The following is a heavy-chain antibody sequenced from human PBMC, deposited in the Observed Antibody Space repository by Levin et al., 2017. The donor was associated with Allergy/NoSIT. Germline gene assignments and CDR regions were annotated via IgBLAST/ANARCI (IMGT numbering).Heavy chain of an antibody. CDR3: ARARETQYYGSGSIQNYDYYMDV. CDR1: GYTFTSYG. V-gene: IGHV1-18*01. D-gene: IGHD3-10*01. Sequence: GASVKVSCKASGYTFTSYGISWVRQAPGQGLEWMGWISAYNGNTNYAQKLQGRVTMTTDTSTSTAYMELRSLRSDDTAVYYCARARETQYYGSGSIQNYDYYMDVWGKGTTVTVSS. CDR2: ISAYNGNT. J-gene: IGHJ6*03.